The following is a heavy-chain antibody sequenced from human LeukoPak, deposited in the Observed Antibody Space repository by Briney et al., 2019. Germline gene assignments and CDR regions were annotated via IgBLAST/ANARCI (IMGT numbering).Heavy chain of an antibody. Sequence: PSETLSLTCTVSGGSISSYYWSWIRQPPGKGLEWIGYIYYSGSTNYNPSLKSRVTISVDTSKNQFSLKLSSVTAADTAVYYCARPPGSSSWYGLGYWGQGTLVTVSS. D-gene: IGHD6-13*01. CDR1: GGSISSYY. CDR3: ARPPGSSSWYGLGY. CDR2: IYYSGST. J-gene: IGHJ4*02. V-gene: IGHV4-59*01.